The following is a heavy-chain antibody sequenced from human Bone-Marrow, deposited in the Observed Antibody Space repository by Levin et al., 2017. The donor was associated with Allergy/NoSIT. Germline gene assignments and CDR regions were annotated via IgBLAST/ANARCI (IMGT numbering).Heavy chain of an antibody. V-gene: IGHV3-23*01. D-gene: IGHD1-7*01. CDR2: MSGSGGRT. CDR3: AREDNWNYDY. J-gene: IGHJ4*02. CDR1: GFTSSRYA. Sequence: SCAASGFTSSRYAMAWVRQAPGQGLEWVSGMSGSGGRTVYADSVKGRFTISRDNSKNIMYLQMNSLRVEDTALYYCAREDNWNYDYWGQGTLVTVSS.